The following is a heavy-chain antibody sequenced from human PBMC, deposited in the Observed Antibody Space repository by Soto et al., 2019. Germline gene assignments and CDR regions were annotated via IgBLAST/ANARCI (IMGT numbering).Heavy chain of an antibody. D-gene: IGHD2-15*01. J-gene: IGHJ3*02. Sequence: QVQLVQSGAEVKKPGASVKVSCKASGYTFTSYGISWVRQAPGQGLEWMGWISAYNGNTNYAQKLQGRVTMTTDTFTSTAYMELRGLRSDDTGVYYCAGDQYPCSGVSCYDPVVLIATAGGAFAIWVQGGMVTVFS. CDR2: ISAYNGNT. CDR3: AGDQYPCSGVSCYDPVVLIATAGGAFAI. V-gene: IGHV1-18*01. CDR1: GYTFTSYG.